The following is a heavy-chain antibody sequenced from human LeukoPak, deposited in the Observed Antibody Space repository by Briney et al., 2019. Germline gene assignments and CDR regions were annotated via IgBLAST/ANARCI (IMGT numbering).Heavy chain of an antibody. CDR3: TSIYGQLGNAFDI. V-gene: IGHV3-73*01. J-gene: IGHJ3*02. CDR1: GFTFSGSA. Sequence: GGSLRLSCAASGFTFSGSAMHWVRQASGKGLEWVGRIRSKANSYATAYAASVKGRFTISRDDSKNTAYLQVNSLKTEDTAVYYCTSIYGQLGNAFDIWGQGTMVTVSS. D-gene: IGHD3/OR15-3a*01. CDR2: IRSKANSYAT.